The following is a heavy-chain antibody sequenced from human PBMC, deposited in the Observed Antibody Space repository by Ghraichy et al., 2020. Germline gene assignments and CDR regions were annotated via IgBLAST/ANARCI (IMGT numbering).Heavy chain of an antibody. J-gene: IGHJ6*03. Sequence: SETLSLTCAVYGGSFSGYYWSWIRQPPGKGLEWIGEINHSGSTNYNPSLKSRVTISVDTSKNQFSLKLSSVTAADTAVYYCARVAGDSSWYYYYYYMDVWGKGTTVTVSS. V-gene: IGHV4-34*01. CDR3: ARVAGDSSWYYYYYYMDV. D-gene: IGHD6-13*01. CDR1: GGSFSGYY. CDR2: INHSGST.